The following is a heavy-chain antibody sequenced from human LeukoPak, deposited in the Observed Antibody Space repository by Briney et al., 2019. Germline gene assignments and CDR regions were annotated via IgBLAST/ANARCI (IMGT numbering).Heavy chain of an antibody. V-gene: IGHV3-30*02. CDR2: IRYDGSDK. CDR1: GFIFSSYG. CDR3: AKDLYYYDSSGYYGEGYFDY. D-gene: IGHD3-22*01. Sequence: GGSLRLSCAASGFIFSSYGIHWVRQAPGKGLEWVAFIRYDGSDKYYADSVEGRFTISRDNSKNTVFLQMNSLRTEDTAIYYCAKDLYYYDSSGYYGEGYFDYWGQGTLVTVSS. J-gene: IGHJ4*02.